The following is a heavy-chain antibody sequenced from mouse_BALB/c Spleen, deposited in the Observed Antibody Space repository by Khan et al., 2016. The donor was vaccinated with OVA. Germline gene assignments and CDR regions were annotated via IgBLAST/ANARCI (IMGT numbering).Heavy chain of an antibody. CDR1: GYTFTNYG. CDR3: ATRSTMITSYFDY. V-gene: IGHV9-1*02. J-gene: IGHJ2*01. Sequence: QIQLVQSGPELKKPGETVKISCKASGYTFTNYGMNWVKQAPGKGLKWMGWINTYTGEPTYADDFKGRFAFSLETSASTAYLQINNLKNEDMATYFCATRSTMITSYFDYWGQGTTLTVSS. CDR2: INTYTGEP. D-gene: IGHD2-4*01.